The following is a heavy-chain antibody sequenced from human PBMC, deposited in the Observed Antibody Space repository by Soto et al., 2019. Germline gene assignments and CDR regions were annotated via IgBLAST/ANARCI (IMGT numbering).Heavy chain of an antibody. V-gene: IGHV3-74*01. Sequence: GGSLRLSCSASGFAFRRYWMHWVRQVPGKGLVWVSRINSDGSTITYADPVKGRFTISRDNARNTLYLQMNSLRAEDTALYFCARGKNYDTSGYFGSWGQGTLVTVSS. CDR1: GFAFRRYW. CDR2: INSDGSTI. D-gene: IGHD3-22*01. J-gene: IGHJ4*02. CDR3: ARGKNYDTSGYFGS.